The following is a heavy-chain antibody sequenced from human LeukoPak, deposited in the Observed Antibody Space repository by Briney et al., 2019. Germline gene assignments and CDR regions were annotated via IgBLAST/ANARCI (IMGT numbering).Heavy chain of an antibody. CDR3: ARDGLRWPIEDAFDI. CDR2: INPNSGGT. D-gene: IGHD4-23*01. J-gene: IGHJ3*02. Sequence: ASVKVSCKASGYTFTGYYMHWVRQAPGQGLEWMGWINPNSGGTNYAQKFQGRVTMTRDTSISTAYMELSRLRSDDTAVYYCARDGLRWPIEDAFDIWGQGTMVSVSS. CDR1: GYTFTGYY. V-gene: IGHV1-2*02.